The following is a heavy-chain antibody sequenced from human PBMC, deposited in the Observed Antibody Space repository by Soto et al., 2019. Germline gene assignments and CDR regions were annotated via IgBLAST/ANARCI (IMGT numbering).Heavy chain of an antibody. CDR3: ARSSTGDY. CDR1: GFTFSSYS. J-gene: IGHJ4*02. Sequence: EVQLVESGGGLVQPGGSLRLSCAASGFTFSSYSMNWVRQAPGEGLEWVSYISSISSTSSSILYADSVRGRFTISRDNAKNSLYLQMNSLRAEDTAVYYCARSSTGDYWGQGTLVTVSS. V-gene: IGHV3-48*01. CDR2: ISSISSTSSSI.